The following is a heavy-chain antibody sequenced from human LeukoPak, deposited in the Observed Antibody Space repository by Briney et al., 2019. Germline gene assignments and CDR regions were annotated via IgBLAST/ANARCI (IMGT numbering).Heavy chain of an antibody. CDR2: ISSSGSYI. V-gene: IGHV3-21*01. J-gene: IGHJ4*02. CDR3: ARVVVDYDSSGYFDY. D-gene: IGHD3-22*01. Sequence: GGSLRLSCAASGFTFSSYSMNWVRQAPGKGLEWVSSISSSGSYIYYADSVKGRFTISRDNAKNSLYLQMNSLRAEDTAVYYCARVVVDYDSSGYFDYWGQGTLVTVSS. CDR1: GFTFSSYS.